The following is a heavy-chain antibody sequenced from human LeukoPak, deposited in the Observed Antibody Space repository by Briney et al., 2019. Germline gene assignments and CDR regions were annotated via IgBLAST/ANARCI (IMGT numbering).Heavy chain of an antibody. CDR3: ARQGGSVTGTISNWFDP. V-gene: IGHV4-39*01. Sequence: SETLSLTCTVSGGSISSSSYYWGWIRQPPGTGLEWIGSIYYSGSTYYNPSLKSRVTISVDTSKNQFSLKLSSVTAADTAVYYCARQGGSVTGTISNWFDPWGQGTLVTVSS. CDR2: IYYSGST. D-gene: IGHD1-7*01. J-gene: IGHJ5*02. CDR1: GGSISSSSYY.